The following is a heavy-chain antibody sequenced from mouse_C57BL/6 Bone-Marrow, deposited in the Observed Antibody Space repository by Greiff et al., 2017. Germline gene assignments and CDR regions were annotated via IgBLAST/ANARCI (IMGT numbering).Heavy chain of an antibody. CDR1: GFTFSNYW. D-gene: IGHD1-1*01. CDR3: TGRFITTVGEGAY. V-gene: IGHV6-3*01. CDR2: IRLKSDNYAT. J-gene: IGHJ3*01. Sequence: EVHLVESGGGLVQPGGSMKLSCVASGFTFSNYWMNWVRQSPEKGLEWVAQIRLKSDNYATHYAESVKGRFTISRDDSKSSGYLQMNNLRAEDTGIYYCTGRFITTVGEGAYWGQGTLVTVSA.